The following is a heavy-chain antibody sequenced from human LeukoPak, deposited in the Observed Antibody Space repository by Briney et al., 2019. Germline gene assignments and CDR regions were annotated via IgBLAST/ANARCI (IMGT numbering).Heavy chain of an antibody. D-gene: IGHD3-10*01. V-gene: IGHV4-4*07. Sequence: SETLSLTCTVSGGSLSSYYWSWIRQPAGKGLEWIGRIYTSESTNDDPSLKSRVTMSVDTSKNQFSLILSFVTAADTAVYYCARAYDGDDAFDIWGQGTMVTVSS. J-gene: IGHJ3*02. CDR2: IYTSEST. CDR3: ARAYDGDDAFDI. CDR1: GGSLSSYY.